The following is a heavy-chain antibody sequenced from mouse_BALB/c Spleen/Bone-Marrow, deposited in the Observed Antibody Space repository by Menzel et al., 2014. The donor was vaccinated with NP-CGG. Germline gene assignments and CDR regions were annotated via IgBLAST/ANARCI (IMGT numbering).Heavy chain of an antibody. CDR3: ARDRNNDIHWYLDV. D-gene: IGHD2-12*01. CDR2: IRNKAKGYTT. V-gene: IGHV7-3*02. CDR1: GFTFSDYY. J-gene: IGHJ1*01. Sequence: EVQLVESGGGLVQPGGSLRLSCATSGFTFSDYYMSWVRQPPGKALEWLGFIRNKAKGYTTEYISSVKGRFTISRDNSQSMLNLQMNTLIAEGSDTYYCARDRNNDIHWYLDVWGAGTTVTVSS.